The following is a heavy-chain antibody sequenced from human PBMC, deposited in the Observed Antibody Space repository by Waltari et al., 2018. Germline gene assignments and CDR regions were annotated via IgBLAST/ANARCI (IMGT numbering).Heavy chain of an antibody. D-gene: IGHD2-21*01. J-gene: IGHJ3*02. CDR1: GGSISSYY. Sequence: QVQLQESGPGLVKPSETLSLTCTVSGGSISSYYWSWIRQPPGKGLEWIGYIYYSGSTNYNPSRKSRVTISLYTSKNQFSLKLSSVTAADTAVYYCARKCGGEGGACDIWGQGTMVTVSS. CDR3: ARKCGGEGGACDI. V-gene: IGHV4-59*01. CDR2: IYYSGST.